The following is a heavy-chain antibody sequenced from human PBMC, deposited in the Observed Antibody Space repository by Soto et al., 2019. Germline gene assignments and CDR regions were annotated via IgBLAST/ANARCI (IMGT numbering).Heavy chain of an antibody. CDR3: ARGKVDTAMVNFDY. V-gene: IGHV4-59*12. Sequence: SETLSLTCTVSGGSISSNYWSWIRQPPGKELEWIGYIYYSGSTNYNPSLKSRVNISIDTSKNQFSLKLSSVTAADTAVYYCARGKVDTAMVNFDYWGQGTLVTVSS. J-gene: IGHJ4*02. CDR1: GGSISSNY. CDR2: IYYSGST. D-gene: IGHD5-18*01.